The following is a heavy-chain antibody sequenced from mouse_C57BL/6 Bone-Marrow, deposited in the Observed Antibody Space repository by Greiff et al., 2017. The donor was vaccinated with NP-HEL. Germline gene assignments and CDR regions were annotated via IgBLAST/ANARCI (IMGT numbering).Heavy chain of an antibody. CDR3: ARERGGYPFAY. V-gene: IGHV1-59*01. J-gene: IGHJ3*01. D-gene: IGHD2-2*01. Sequence: QVQLQQPGAELVRPGTSVKLSCKASGYTFTSYWMHWVKQRPGQGLEWIGVIDPSDSYTNYNQKFKGKATLTVDTSSSTAYMQLSSLTSEDSAVYYCARERGGYPFAYWGQGTLVTVSA. CDR2: IDPSDSYT. CDR1: GYTFTSYW.